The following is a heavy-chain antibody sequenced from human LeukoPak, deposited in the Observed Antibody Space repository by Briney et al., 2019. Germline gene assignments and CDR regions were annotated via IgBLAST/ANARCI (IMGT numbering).Heavy chain of an antibody. CDR3: ARERAIAAAGYHAFDI. CDR2: IYTSGST. CDR1: GGSISSGSYY. D-gene: IGHD6-13*01. J-gene: IGHJ3*02. Sequence: SETLSLTCTVSGGSISSGSYYWSWIRQPAGKGLEWIGRIYTSGSTNYNPSLKSRVTISVDTSKNQFSLKLSSVTAADTAVYYCARERAIAAAGYHAFDIWGQGTMVTVSS. V-gene: IGHV4-61*02.